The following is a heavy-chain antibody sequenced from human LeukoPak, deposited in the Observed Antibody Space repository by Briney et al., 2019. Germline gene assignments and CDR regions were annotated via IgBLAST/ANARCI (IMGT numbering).Heavy chain of an antibody. CDR3: ARAYYDFWSGYSVWFDP. D-gene: IGHD3-3*01. Sequence: PGGSLRLSCAASRFTFSTYGMHWVRQAPGKGLEWVAVIWYDGSNKYYADSVKGRFSISRDNSKNTLYLQMSGLRDEDTAVYYCARAYYDFWSGYSVWFDPWGQGTLVTVSS. CDR2: IWYDGSNK. J-gene: IGHJ5*02. V-gene: IGHV3-33*01. CDR1: RFTFSTYG.